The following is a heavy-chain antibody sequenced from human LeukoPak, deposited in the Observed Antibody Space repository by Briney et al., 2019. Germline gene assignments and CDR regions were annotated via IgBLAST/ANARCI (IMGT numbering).Heavy chain of an antibody. CDR3: ARGLTMIVVVPDY. J-gene: IGHJ4*02. CDR2: ISSSSSYI. V-gene: IGHV3-21*01. Sequence: GGSLRLSCAASGFTFSKHWMTWVRQAPGKGLEWVSSISSSSSYIYYADSVKGRFTISRDNAKNSLYLQMNSLRAEDTAVYYCARGLTMIVVVPDYWGQGTLVTVSS. D-gene: IGHD3-22*01. CDR1: GFTFSKHW.